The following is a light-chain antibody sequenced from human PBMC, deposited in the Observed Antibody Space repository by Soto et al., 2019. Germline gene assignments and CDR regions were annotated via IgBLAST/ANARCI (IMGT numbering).Light chain of an antibody. Sequence: EIVLTQSPGTLSLSPGERATHSCRASQSVSSSSLAWYQQHPGQAPRLLIFGASKRATGIPDRFSGSGSGTDFTLTITSLEPEDFAVYFCHQRYNWPRVTFGQGTRLEI. V-gene: IGKV3D-20*02. CDR1: QSVSSSS. J-gene: IGKJ5*01. CDR2: GAS. CDR3: HQRYNWPRVT.